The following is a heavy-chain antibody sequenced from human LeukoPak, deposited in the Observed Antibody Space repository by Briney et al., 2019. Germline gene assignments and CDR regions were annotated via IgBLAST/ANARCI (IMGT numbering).Heavy chain of an antibody. J-gene: IGHJ4*02. Sequence: GGSLRLPCVTSGFTFSDYFMNWIRQAPGKGPEWLSFINSDGNNIYYRDSVKGRFTISRDNAKKTLYLEMNNLRVDDTAIYYCATSRVFDFWGQGTLVAVSS. CDR2: INSDGNNI. V-gene: IGHV3-11*04. CDR1: GFTFSDYF. CDR3: ATSRVFDF.